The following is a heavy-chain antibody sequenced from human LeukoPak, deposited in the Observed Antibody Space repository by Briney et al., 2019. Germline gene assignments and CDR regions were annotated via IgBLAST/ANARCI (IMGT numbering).Heavy chain of an antibody. D-gene: IGHD4-17*01. CDR1: GYTFSDHY. V-gene: IGHV1-2*02. J-gene: IGHJ4*02. CDR2: INPNSGGT. CDR3: ARGALDPETVTNYFEY. Sequence: ASVKVSCKASGYTFSDHYIQWVRQAPGQGFDRLGWINPNSGGTDYARKFRGRVTMTRDMSLSTAYMELTRLTYDDTAVYYCARGALDPETVTNYFEYWAQGTLVTVSS.